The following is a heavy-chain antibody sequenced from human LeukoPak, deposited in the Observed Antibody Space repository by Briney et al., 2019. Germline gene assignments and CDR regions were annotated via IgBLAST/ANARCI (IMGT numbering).Heavy chain of an antibody. Sequence: GGSLRLSCAASGFTFNNYWMMWVRQAPGKGLEWVSYISSSSSTIYYADSVKGRFTISRDNAKNSLYLQMNSLRAEDTAVYYCARARYDILTGYYYFDYWAREPWSPSPQ. V-gene: IGHV3-48*01. D-gene: IGHD3-9*01. J-gene: IGHJ4*02. CDR3: ARARYDILTGYYYFDY. CDR1: GFTFNNYW. CDR2: ISSSSSTI.